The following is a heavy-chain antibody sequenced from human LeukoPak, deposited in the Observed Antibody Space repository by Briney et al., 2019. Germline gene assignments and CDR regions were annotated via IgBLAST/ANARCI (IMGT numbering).Heavy chain of an antibody. V-gene: IGHV3-48*01. J-gene: IGHJ4*02. CDR3: AGVAAGELWDY. CDR2: ISSSSSTI. D-gene: IGHD2-15*01. CDR1: GFTFSSYS. Sequence: GGSLRLSCAASGFTFSSYSMNWVRQAPGKGLEWVSYISSSSSTIYYADSVKGRFTISRDNAKNSLYLQMNSLRAEDTAVYYCAGVAAGELWDYWGQGTLVTVSS.